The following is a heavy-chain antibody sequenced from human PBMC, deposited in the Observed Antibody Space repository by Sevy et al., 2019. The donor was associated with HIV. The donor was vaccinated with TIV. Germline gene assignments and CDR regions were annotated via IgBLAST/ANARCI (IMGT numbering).Heavy chain of an antibody. CDR3: ARAREGGIAAAGSFDY. J-gene: IGHJ4*02. V-gene: IGHV3-21*01. CDR2: ISSSSSYI. CDR1: GFTFSSYS. D-gene: IGHD6-13*01. Sequence: GSLRLSCAASGFTFSSYSMNWVRQAPGKGLEWVSSISSSSSYIYYADSVKGRFTISRDNAKNSLYLQMNSLRAEDTAVYYCARAREGGIAAAGSFDYWGQGTLVTVSS.